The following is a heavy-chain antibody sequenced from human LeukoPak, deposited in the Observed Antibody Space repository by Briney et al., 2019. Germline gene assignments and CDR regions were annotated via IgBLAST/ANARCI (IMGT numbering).Heavy chain of an antibody. CDR3: ARGKSIGCSSTSCYGDYYYYYMDV. V-gene: IGHV1-69*05. J-gene: IGHJ6*03. Sequence: GSSVKVSCKASGGTFSSYAISWVRQAPGQGLEWMGGIIPIFGTANYAQKFQGRVTITTDESTSTAYMELSSLRSEDTAVYYCARGKSIGCSSTSCYGDYYYYYMDVWGKGTTVTVSS. D-gene: IGHD2-2*01. CDR2: IIPIFGTA. CDR1: GGTFSSYA.